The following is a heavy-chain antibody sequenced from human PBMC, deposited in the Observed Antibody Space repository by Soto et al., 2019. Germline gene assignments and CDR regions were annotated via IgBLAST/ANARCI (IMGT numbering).Heavy chain of an antibody. Sequence: ASVKVSCKAPGYTFTGYYMHWVRQAPGQGLEWMGWINPNSGGTNYAQKFQGWVTMTRDTSISTAYMELSRLRSDDTAVYYCARGSYDYVWGSYRLTWYYFDYWGQGTLVTVSS. CDR3: ARGSYDYVWGSYRLTWYYFDY. V-gene: IGHV1-2*04. CDR2: INPNSGGT. CDR1: GYTFTGYY. J-gene: IGHJ4*02. D-gene: IGHD3-16*02.